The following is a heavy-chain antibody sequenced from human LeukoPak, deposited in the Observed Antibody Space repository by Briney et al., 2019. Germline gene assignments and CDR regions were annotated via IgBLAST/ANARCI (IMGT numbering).Heavy chain of an antibody. CDR2: ISYDGSNK. CDR1: GVTFSSYG. V-gene: IGHV3-30*18. J-gene: IGHJ3*02. Sequence: QPGGSLRLSCAASGVTFSSYGMHWVRQAPGKGLEWVGVISYDGSNKYYADSVNGRFTIARDNSNKTPYLQMNSLRAEDTSVYYCAKDYYVSSGGAFDIWGQGTMVTVSS. CDR3: AKDYYVSSGGAFDI. D-gene: IGHD3-22*01.